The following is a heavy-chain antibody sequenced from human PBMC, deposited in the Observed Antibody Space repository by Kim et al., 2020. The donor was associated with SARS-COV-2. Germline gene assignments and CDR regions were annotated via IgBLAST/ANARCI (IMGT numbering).Heavy chain of an antibody. CDR2: ISGSGGNT. Sequence: GGSLRLSCAASGFTFSSYAMSWVRQAPGKGLEWVSAISGSGGNTYYADSVKGRFTISRDNSKNTLYLQMNSLRAEDTAVYYCAKRYYGSGSYYKGYYGMDVWGQGTTVTVSS. D-gene: IGHD3-10*01. CDR1: GFTFSSYA. V-gene: IGHV3-23*01. J-gene: IGHJ6*02. CDR3: AKRYYGSGSYYKGYYGMDV.